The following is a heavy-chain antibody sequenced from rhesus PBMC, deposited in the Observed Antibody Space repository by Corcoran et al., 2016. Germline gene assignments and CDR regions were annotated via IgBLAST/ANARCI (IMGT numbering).Heavy chain of an antibody. D-gene: IGHD6-31*01. CDR3: VRKSIIAAGALDV. CDR2: FYGSGGRT. J-gene: IGHJ5-2*02. V-gene: IGHV4S9*01. Sequence: QVLLQESGPGLVKPSETLSLSCAVSGGSINDNYYWNWIRQPPGKGLGWIGNFYGSGGRTYNNPTLQSRVTISKDTSKSQFSLKLNSVTAADTAVYYCVRKSIIAAGALDVWGRGVLVIVSS. CDR1: GGSINDNYY.